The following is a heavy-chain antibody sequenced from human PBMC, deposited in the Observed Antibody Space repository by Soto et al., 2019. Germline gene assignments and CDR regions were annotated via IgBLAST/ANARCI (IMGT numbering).Heavy chain of an antibody. D-gene: IGHD6-25*01. CDR1: GFTFADFA. V-gene: IGHV3-23*01. J-gene: IGHJ4*02. CDR2: IGASGVST. Sequence: EVQLLESGGGLVQPGVSLRLSCAASGFTFADFAMTWVRQAPGKGLEWISTIGASGVSTYYADSVKGRFTISRENSKKTIHPQMKSLTAEDTAVCYCASRAIFYQRAAMSDYSCSGTLVPVSS. CDR3: ASRAIFYQRAAMSDY.